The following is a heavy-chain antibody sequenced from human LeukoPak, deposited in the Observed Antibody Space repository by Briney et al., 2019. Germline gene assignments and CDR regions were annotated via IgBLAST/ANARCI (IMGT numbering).Heavy chain of an antibody. J-gene: IGHJ4*02. CDR2: ISSSSSTI. CDR1: GFTFSSYS. V-gene: IGHV3-48*04. CDR3: ARSPVDTAMVTPYYFDY. D-gene: IGHD5-18*01. Sequence: GGSLRLSCAASGFTFSSYSMNWVRQAPGKGLEWVSYISSSSSTIYYADSVKGRFTISRDNAKNSLYLQMNSLRAKDTAVYYCARSPVDTAMVTPYYFDYWGQGTLVTVSS.